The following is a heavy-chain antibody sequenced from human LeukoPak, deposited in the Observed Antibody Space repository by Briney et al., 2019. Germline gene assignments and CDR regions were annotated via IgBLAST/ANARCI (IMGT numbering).Heavy chain of an antibody. CDR1: GFTFSSYS. CDR3: AREDAPPATFDY. D-gene: IGHD2-2*01. J-gene: IGHJ4*02. V-gene: IGHV3-48*04. Sequence: PGGSLRLSCAASGFTFSSYSMNWVRQAPGKGLEWVSYISSSSGTIYYADSVKGRFTISRDNAKNSLYLQMNSLRAEDTAVYYCAREDAPPATFDYWGQGTLVTVSS. CDR2: ISSSSGTI.